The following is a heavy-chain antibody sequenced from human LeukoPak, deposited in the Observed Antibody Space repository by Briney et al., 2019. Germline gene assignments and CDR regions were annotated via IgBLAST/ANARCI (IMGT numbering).Heavy chain of an antibody. CDR1: GFTFSNYS. CDR3: AEAKTQGMVLPGNC. Sequence: GGSLRLSCAASGFTFSNYSMNWVRQAPGKGLDWVADINGSGDTTYYADSVKGRFTISRDNSKNTLYLQTNSLRAEDTAVYYCAEAKTQGMVLPGNCWGQGTLVTVSS. J-gene: IGHJ4*02. D-gene: IGHD1-14*01. CDR2: INGSGDTT. V-gene: IGHV3-23*01.